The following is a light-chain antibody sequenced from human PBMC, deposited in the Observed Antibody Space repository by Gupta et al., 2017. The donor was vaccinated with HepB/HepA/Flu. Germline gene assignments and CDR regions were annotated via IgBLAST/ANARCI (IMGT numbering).Light chain of an antibody. CDR2: NVF. CDR1: NSDY. V-gene: IGLV2-14*01. J-gene: IGLJ2*01. CDR3: SSYACTSNRVV. Sequence: QSALAQPASVSGSPRQSITISGTGTNSDYVSWYQQYPGKAPKLLLYNVFERPSGVPHRFSGSKSGNTASLTISGLQAEDEADYYCSSYACTSNRVVFGGGTKLTVL.